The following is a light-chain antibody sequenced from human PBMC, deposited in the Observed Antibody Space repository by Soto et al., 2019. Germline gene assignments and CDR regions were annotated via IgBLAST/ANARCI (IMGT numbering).Light chain of an antibody. Sequence: EIVMTQSPATLSVSPGERATLSCRASQSVSGKLAWYQQKVGQAPRLLIYGASTRATGIPARFSGSGSGTEFNLTISSLQSEDFEVYYCQQYDKWPLTFGGGAKVEIK. CDR2: GAS. CDR3: QQYDKWPLT. J-gene: IGKJ4*01. V-gene: IGKV3-15*01. CDR1: QSVSGK.